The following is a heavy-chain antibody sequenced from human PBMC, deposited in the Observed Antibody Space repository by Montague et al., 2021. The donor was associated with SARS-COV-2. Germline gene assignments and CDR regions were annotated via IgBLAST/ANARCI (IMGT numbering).Heavy chain of an antibody. Sequence: RSLSLAASGFTFSNYAMSWVRQAPGKGLEWVSVIYSGGSSTYYADSVKGRFTTSRDNSKNTLYLQMNSLRAEDTAVYYCAKDPYYDFWSGYYFDYWGQGTLVTVSS. D-gene: IGHD3-3*01. CDR1: GFTFSNYA. CDR3: AKDPYYDFWSGYYFDY. J-gene: IGHJ4*02. CDR2: IYSGGSST. V-gene: IGHV3-23*03.